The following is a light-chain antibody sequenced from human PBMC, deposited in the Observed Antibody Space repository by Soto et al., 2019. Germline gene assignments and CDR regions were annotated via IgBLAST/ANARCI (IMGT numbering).Light chain of an antibody. CDR3: QQYGTSLLYT. V-gene: IGKV3-20*01. Sequence: EIVLTQSPGTLSLSPGERATLSCRASQSVTSGYLAWYQQKPGQAPRLLIYDASSRATGIPDRFSGSGSGTDFTLTISRLEPEDFGVYYCQQYGTSLLYTFGQGTKLEIK. CDR2: DAS. J-gene: IGKJ2*01. CDR1: QSVTSGY.